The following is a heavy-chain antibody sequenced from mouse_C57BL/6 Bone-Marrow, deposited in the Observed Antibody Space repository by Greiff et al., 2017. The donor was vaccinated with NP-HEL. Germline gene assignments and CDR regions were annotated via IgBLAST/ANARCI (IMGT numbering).Heavy chain of an antibody. D-gene: IGHD2-3*01. J-gene: IGHJ3*01. V-gene: IGHV14-1*01. CDR3: TTIYDGYLG. CDR1: GFNIKDYY. CDR2: IDPEDGDT. Sequence: VQLKESGAELVRPGASVKLSCTASGFNIKDYYMHWVKQRPEQGLEWIGRIDPEDGDTEYAPKFQGKATMTADPSSNTAYLQLSSLTSEDTAVYYCTTIYDGYLGWGQGTLVTVSA.